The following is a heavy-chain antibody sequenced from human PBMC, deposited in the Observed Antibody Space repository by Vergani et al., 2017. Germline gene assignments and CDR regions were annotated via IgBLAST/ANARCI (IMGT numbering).Heavy chain of an antibody. V-gene: IGHV3-21*01. CDR3: ARVSPAENFWSGVVGYYGMDV. Sequence: EVQLVESGGGLVKPGGSLRLSCAASGFTFSSYSMNWVRQAPGKGLEWVSSISSSSSYIYYADSVKGRFTISRDNAKNSLYLQMNSLRAEDTAVYYYARVSPAENFWSGVVGYYGMDVWGQGTTVTVSS. D-gene: IGHD3-3*01. CDR1: GFTFSSYS. J-gene: IGHJ6*02. CDR2: ISSSSSYI.